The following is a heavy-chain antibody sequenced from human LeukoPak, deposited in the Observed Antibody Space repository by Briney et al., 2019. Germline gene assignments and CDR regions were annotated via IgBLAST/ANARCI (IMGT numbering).Heavy chain of an antibody. CDR1: GGSISSHY. CDR3: VRYCSSTTCYTRAVDY. J-gene: IGHJ4*02. CDR2: IYYSGST. V-gene: IGHV4-59*08. Sequence: SETLSLTCTVSGGSISSHYWSWIRQLPGKGLEWIGYIYYSGSTNYNPSLKSRVTISVDTSKNQFSLKLSSVTAADTAVYYCVRYCSSTTCYTRAVDYWGQGTLVTVSS. D-gene: IGHD2-2*02.